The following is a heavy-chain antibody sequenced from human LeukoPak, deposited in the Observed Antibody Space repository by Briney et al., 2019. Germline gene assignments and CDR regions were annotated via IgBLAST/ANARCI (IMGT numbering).Heavy chain of an antibody. CDR3: ARRTADTAMVNYYYGMDV. J-gene: IGHJ6*02. V-gene: IGHV1-69*04. CDR1: GGTFSSYA. Sequence: GASVKVSCKASGGTFSSYAISWVRQAPGQVLEWMGRIIPIFGIANYAQKFQGRVTITADKSTSTAYMELSSLRSEDTAVYYCARRTADTAMVNYYYGMDVWGQGTTVTVSS. CDR2: IIPIFGIA. D-gene: IGHD5-18*01.